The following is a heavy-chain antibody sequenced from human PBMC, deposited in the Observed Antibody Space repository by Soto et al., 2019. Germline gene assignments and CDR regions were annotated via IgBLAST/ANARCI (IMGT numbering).Heavy chain of an antibody. CDR1: GYTFSSYD. Sequence: QVQLVQSGAEVKKPGASVKDSCKASGYTFSSYDINWVRQATGQGLEWMGWLNPNSGDTGYAQKFQGRVTLTRNTSINTAYIELSSLTSDDTAVYYCASSGGGWYLYWGHGTLVTLSS. CDR2: LNPNSGDT. CDR3: ASSGGGWYLY. J-gene: IGHJ4*01. D-gene: IGHD6-19*01. V-gene: IGHV1-8*01.